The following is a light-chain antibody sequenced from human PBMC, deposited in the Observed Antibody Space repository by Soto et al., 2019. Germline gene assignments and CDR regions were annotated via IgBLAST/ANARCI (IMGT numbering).Light chain of an antibody. CDR3: QQYNNWWT. V-gene: IGKV3-15*01. Sequence: EIVMTQSPATLSVSAGERATLSCRASQSVSNNLAWYQKKPGQAPRLLIYGASTRATGIPARFSGSGSGTEFTLTISSLPSEDFAVYYCQQYNNWWTFGQGTRVEIK. J-gene: IGKJ1*01. CDR1: QSVSNN. CDR2: GAS.